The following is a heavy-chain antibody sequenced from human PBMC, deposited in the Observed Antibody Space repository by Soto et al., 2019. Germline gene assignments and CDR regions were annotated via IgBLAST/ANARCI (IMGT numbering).Heavy chain of an antibody. CDR3: ARVYDFWSGYPPGLAEP. Sequence: QVQLVQSGAEVKKPGASVKVSCKASGYTFTSYGISWVRQAPGQGLEWMGWNSAYNGNTNYAQKLQGRVTMTTDTSTSTAYMELRSLRSDDTAVYYCARVYDFWSGYPPGLAEPWGQGTLVTVSS. J-gene: IGHJ5*02. D-gene: IGHD3-3*01. CDR2: NSAYNGNT. CDR1: GYTFTSYG. V-gene: IGHV1-18*01.